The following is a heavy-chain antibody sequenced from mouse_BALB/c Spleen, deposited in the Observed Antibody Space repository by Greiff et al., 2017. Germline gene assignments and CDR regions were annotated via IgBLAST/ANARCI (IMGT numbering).Heavy chain of an antibody. Sequence: DVKLVESGGDLVKPGGSLKLSCAASGFTFSSYGMSWVRQTPDKRLEWVATISSGGSYTYYPDSVKGRFTISRDNAKNTLYLQMSSLKSEDTAMYYCARHEDYGYPWFAYWGQGTLVTVSA. J-gene: IGHJ3*01. V-gene: IGHV5-6*02. CDR3: ARHEDYGYPWFAY. D-gene: IGHD2-2*01. CDR1: GFTFSSYG. CDR2: ISSGGSYT.